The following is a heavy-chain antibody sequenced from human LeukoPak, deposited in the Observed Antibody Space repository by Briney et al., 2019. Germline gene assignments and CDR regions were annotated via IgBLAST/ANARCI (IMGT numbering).Heavy chain of an antibody. CDR3: AKDRDGSTWYLLNYMDG. V-gene: IGHV3-23*01. J-gene: IGHJ6*03. CDR1: GFTFSTYE. D-gene: IGHD6-13*01. CDR2: INPSGESI. Sequence: PGGSLRLSCAASGFTFSTYEMNWVRQAPGKGLEWVSTINPSGESINFADSVRGRFTISRDNSKNTLYLQMNSLRDEDTAVYKCAKDRDGSTWYLLNYMDGWGKGTTVTVSS.